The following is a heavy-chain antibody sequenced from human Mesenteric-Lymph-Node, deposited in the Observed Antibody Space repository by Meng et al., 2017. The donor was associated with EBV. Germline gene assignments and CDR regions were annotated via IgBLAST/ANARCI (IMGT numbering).Heavy chain of an antibody. D-gene: IGHD6-19*01. CDR2: ISAYNGNT. Sequence: QVQFVQSGAEVRNPXXPXKVXCKASGYTFTSYGISWVRQAPGQGLEWMGWISAYNGNTNYAQKLQGRVTMTTDTSTSTAYMELRSLRSDDTAVYYCARSGSGWYGFLDYWGQGTLVTVAS. V-gene: IGHV1-18*01. J-gene: IGHJ4*02. CDR1: GYTFTSYG. CDR3: ARSGSGWYGFLDY.